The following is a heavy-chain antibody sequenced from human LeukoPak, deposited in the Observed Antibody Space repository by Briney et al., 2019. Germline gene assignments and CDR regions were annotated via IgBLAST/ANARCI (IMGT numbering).Heavy chain of an antibody. CDR3: AKGLLWFGEWGSWFDP. D-gene: IGHD3-10*01. CDR2: ISGSGGST. J-gene: IGHJ5*02. CDR1: GFTFSSYA. Sequence: GGSLRLSCAASGFTFSSYAMSWVRQAPGKGLEWVSAISGSGGSTYYADSVKGRFTISRDNSKNTLYLQMNSLRAEDTAVYYCAKGLLWFGEWGSWFDPWGQGTLVTVSS. V-gene: IGHV3-23*01.